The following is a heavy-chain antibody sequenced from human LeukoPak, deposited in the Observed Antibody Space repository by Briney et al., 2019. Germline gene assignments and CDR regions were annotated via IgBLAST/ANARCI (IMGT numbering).Heavy chain of an antibody. CDR2: IYYSGST. CDR1: GGSISSGGYS. CDR3: ARIVGYCSSTSCGYKLYEWADAFDI. D-gene: IGHD2-2*01. Sequence: SETLSLTCTVSGGSISSGGYSWSWIRQHPGKGLEWIGYIYYSGSTYYNPSLKSRVTISVDTSKNQFSLKLSSVTAADTAVYYCARIVGYCSSTSCGYKLYEWADAFDIWGQGTMVTVSS. J-gene: IGHJ3*02. V-gene: IGHV4-31*03.